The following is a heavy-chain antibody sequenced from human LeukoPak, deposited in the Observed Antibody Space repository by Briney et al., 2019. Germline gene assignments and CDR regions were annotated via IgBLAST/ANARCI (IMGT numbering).Heavy chain of an antibody. V-gene: IGHV4-31*03. CDR1: GGSISSGSYY. J-gene: IGHJ4*02. CDR2: IYYSGST. Sequence: SETLSLTCTVSGGSISSGSYYWSWIRQHPGKGLEGIGYIYYSGSTYYNPSLKSRVTISMDTSKNQFSLKLTSVTAADTAVYYCARVSSPFYYDSSGYRFDYWGQGTLVTVSS. CDR3: ARVSSPFYYDSSGYRFDY. D-gene: IGHD3-22*01.